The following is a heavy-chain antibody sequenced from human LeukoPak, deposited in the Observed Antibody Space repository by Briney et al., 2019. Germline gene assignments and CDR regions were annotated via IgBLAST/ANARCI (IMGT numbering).Heavy chain of an antibody. J-gene: IGHJ4*02. D-gene: IGHD3-3*01. V-gene: IGHV4-39*02. CDR3: ARVKRASSVTIFGVVPDY. CDR1: GGSISSSFYY. CDR2: IYYSGNT. Sequence: SETLSLTCTVSGGSISSSFYYWGWIRQPPGKGLEWIGSIYYSGNTYYNPSLKSRVTISVDTSKNHFSLHVRPVTAADTAVYYCARVKRASSVTIFGVVPDYWGQGTLVTVSS.